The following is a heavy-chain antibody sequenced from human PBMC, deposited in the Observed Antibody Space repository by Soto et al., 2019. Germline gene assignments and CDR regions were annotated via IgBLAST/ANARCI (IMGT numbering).Heavy chain of an antibody. CDR1: GFTFSSYA. Sequence: QVQLVESGGGVVQPGMSLRLSCAASGFTFSSYAMHWVRQAPGKGLEWVAVISYDGSNKYYADSVKGRFTISRDNSKNTLYLQMNSLRAEDTAVYYCARDGLLGYSDYWGQGTLVTVSS. V-gene: IGHV3-30-3*01. D-gene: IGHD3-16*01. CDR3: ARDGLLGYSDY. CDR2: ISYDGSNK. J-gene: IGHJ4*02.